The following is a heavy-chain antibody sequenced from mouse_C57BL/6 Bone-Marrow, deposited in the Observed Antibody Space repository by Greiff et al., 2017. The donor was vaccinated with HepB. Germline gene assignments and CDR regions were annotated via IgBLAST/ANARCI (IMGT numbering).Heavy chain of an antibody. CDR1: GYSFTSYY. Sequence: QVTLKVSGPELVKPGASVKISCKASGYSFTSYYIHWVKQRPGQGLEWIGWIYPGSGNTKYNEKFKGKATLTADTSSSTAYMQLSSLTSEDSAVYYCARWYPFDYWGQGTTLTVSS. J-gene: IGHJ2*01. CDR3: ARWYPFDY. D-gene: IGHD1-1*02. V-gene: IGHV1-66*01. CDR2: IYPGSGNT.